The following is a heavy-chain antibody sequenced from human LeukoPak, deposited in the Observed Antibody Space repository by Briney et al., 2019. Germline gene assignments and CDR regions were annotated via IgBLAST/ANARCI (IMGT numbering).Heavy chain of an antibody. CDR2: ISGDSDYT. CDR1: GFSFSDSY. CDR3: VRDTYDYVRGSPSNWFDP. J-gene: IGHJ5*02. D-gene: IGHD3-16*01. V-gene: IGHV3-11*06. Sequence: PGRSLRLSCAASGFSFSDSYMSWIRQAPGKGLEWVSYISGDSDYTNYADSVNGRFTISRDNAKKSLYLQMNSLTAEDTAVYFCVRDTYDYVRGSPSNWFDPWGQGTLVTVSS.